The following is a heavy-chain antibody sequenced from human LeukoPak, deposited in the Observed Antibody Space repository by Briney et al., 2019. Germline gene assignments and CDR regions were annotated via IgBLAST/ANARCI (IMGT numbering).Heavy chain of an antibody. V-gene: IGHV1-2*02. CDR3: ARVLTFGGVIVISYFDY. CDR2: INPNSGGT. Sequence: ASVKVSCKASGHTFTGYYMHWVRQAPGQGLEWRGWINPNSGGTNYAQRFQGRVTMTRDTSISTAYMELSRLRSDDTAVYYCARVLTFGGVIVISYFDYWGQGTLSPSPQ. J-gene: IGHJ4*02. CDR1: GHTFTGYY. D-gene: IGHD3-16*02.